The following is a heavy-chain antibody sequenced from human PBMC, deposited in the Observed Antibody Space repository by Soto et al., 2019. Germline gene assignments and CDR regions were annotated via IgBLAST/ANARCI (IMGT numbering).Heavy chain of an antibody. CDR3: VTAYDDFSSADIHSWFDP. Sequence: PSETLSLTCTVSGGSISSSSYYWSWITQPPGKSPEWIGNIYYTWSTSYNPSLKSPVTISVDTSKNQFSLKLSSVTAADTAVYICVTAYDDFSSADIHSWFDPWGQGTLGTVSS. V-gene: IGHV4-39*01. CDR1: GGSISSSSYY. CDR2: IYYTWST. D-gene: IGHD3-3*01. J-gene: IGHJ5*02.